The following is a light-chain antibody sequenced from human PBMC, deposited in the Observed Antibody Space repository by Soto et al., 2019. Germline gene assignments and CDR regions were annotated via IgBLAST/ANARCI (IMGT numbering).Light chain of an antibody. CDR3: QHYSSSFYT. CDR2: GAS. Sequence: EIVWTQSPGTLSLSPGERAPLSCRASQSFSSTCLAWYQQKPGQAPRLLIYGASSRATGIPDRFSGSGSGTDFTLTISSLDPEDFAVYYCQHYSSSFYTFGQGTKLEIK. CDR1: QSFSSTC. J-gene: IGKJ2*01. V-gene: IGKV3-20*01.